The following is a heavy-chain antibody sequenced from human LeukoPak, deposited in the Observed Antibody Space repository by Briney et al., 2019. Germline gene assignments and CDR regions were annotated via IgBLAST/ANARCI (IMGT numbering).Heavy chain of an antibody. CDR2: ISSSSSYI. CDR3: ARSSYYYGSGNYFDY. CDR1: GFTFSSYS. D-gene: IGHD3-10*01. J-gene: IGHJ4*02. Sequence: GGSLRLSCAASGFTFSSYSMNWVRQAPGKGLEWVSSISSSSSYIYYADSVKGRFTISRDNAKNSLYLQMNSLRAEDTAVYYCARSSYYYGSGNYFDYWGQGTLVTVSS. V-gene: IGHV3-21*01.